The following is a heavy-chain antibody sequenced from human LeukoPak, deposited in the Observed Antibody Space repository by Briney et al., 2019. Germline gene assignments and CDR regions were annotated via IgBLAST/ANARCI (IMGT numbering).Heavy chain of an antibody. J-gene: IGHJ4*02. CDR2: IKQDGSEK. V-gene: IGHV3-7*01. Sequence: GGSLRLSCAASGFTFSNYWMSWVGQAPGKGLEWVANIKQDGSEKYYVDSVKGRFTISRDNAKNSLYLQMNTLRAEDTAVYYCARGGRDSSAYYNKYWGQGTLVTVSS. CDR3: ARGGRDSSAYYNKY. CDR1: GFTFSNYW. D-gene: IGHD3-22*01.